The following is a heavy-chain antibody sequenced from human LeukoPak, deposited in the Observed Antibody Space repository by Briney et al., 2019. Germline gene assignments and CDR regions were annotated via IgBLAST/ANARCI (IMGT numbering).Heavy chain of an antibody. V-gene: IGHV1-18*01. CDR1: GYTFTSYG. CDR3: ARDSRRYCSGGSCYLVY. Sequence: ASVKVSCKASGYTFTSYGISWVRQAPGQGLEWIGLISAYNGNTNYAQRLQGRVAMTTDTSTSTACMELRSLRSDDTAVYYCARDSRRYCSGGSCYLVYWGQGTLVTVSS. D-gene: IGHD2-15*01. J-gene: IGHJ4*02. CDR2: ISAYNGNT.